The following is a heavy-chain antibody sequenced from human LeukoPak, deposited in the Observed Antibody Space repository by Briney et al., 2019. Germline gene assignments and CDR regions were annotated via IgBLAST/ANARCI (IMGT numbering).Heavy chain of an antibody. V-gene: IGHV1-69*05. D-gene: IGHD3-10*01. CDR3: VRDGEGVAISVNYWFAP. CDR1: GGSFRSYV. CDR2: ITPIFGTT. Sequence: SVKVSCKASGGSFRSYVFSWVRQAPGEGLEWMGGITPIFGTTHYAQKFRGRLTMTRDTSISTAYMELRSLTSEDTAVYYCVRDGEGVAISVNYWFAPWGQGTLVTVSS. J-gene: IGHJ5*02.